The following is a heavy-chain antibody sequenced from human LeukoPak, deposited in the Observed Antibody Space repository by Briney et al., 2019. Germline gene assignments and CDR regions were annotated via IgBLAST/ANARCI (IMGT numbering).Heavy chain of an antibody. CDR3: ARKSSISTSHPEDC. V-gene: IGHV3-23*01. J-gene: IGHJ4*02. CDR1: GFTFNYYA. Sequence: TGGSLRLSCAASGFTFNYYAMTWVRQAPGKGLQWVSSITNLGVGSYYADSVKGRFTIYRDNSENTLYLQMNSLRVEDTAVYYCARKSSISTSHPEDCWGQGTLVTVSS. D-gene: IGHD1-26*01. CDR2: ITNLGVGS.